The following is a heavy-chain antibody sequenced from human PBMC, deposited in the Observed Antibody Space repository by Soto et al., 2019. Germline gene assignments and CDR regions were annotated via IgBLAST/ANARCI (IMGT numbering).Heavy chain of an antibody. D-gene: IGHD5-12*01. CDR1: GGSISSGGYY. J-gene: IGHJ4*02. V-gene: IGHV4-31*03. CDR2: IYYSGST. Sequence: QVQLQESGPGLVKPSQTLSLTCTVSGGSISSGGYYWSWIRQHPGKGLEWIGYIYYSGSTYYNPSLKSRVTISVDTSKNQFSLKLSSVTAADTTVYYCARGETRDGYNLVYWGQGTLVTVSS. CDR3: ARGETRDGYNLVY.